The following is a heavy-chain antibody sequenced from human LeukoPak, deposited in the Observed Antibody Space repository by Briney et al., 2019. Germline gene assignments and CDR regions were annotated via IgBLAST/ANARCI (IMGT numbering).Heavy chain of an antibody. CDR3: ARAQALNWFDP. V-gene: IGHV3-21*01. Sequence: PGGSLRLSCAASGFTFSSYSMNWVRQAPGKGLEWVSSISSSSSYINYADSVKGRFTISRDNAKNSLYLQMNSLRAEDTAVYYCARAQALNWFDPWGQGTLVTVSS. CDR2: ISSSSSYI. CDR1: GFTFSSYS. J-gene: IGHJ5*02.